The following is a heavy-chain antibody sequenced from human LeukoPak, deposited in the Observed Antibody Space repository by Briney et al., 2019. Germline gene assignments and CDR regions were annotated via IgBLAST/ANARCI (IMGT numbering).Heavy chain of an antibody. Sequence: GGSLRLSCAASGFTVSSNYMSWVRQAPGKGLEWVSVIHSGGSTYYADSVKGRFTISRDNSKNTLYLQMNSLRAEDTAVYYCAKRLAAAGSYYQYYYMDVWGKGTTVTISS. CDR1: GFTVSSNY. D-gene: IGHD6-13*01. J-gene: IGHJ6*03. CDR3: AKRLAAAGSYYQYYYMDV. CDR2: IHSGGST. V-gene: IGHV3-66*04.